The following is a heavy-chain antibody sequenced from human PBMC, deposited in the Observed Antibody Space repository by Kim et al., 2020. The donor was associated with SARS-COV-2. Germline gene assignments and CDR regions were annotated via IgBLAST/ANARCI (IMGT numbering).Heavy chain of an antibody. Sequence: GGSLRLSCAASGFTFNNYAMSWVRQAPGSGLEWVSGISGGRKQYADSVKGRFTVSRDYSKSTLYLQMNSLRADDTAVYYCAKGGHFGYTSYDYWGQGTLVTVSS. CDR2: ISGGRK. V-gene: IGHV3-23*01. CDR3: AKGGHFGYTSYDY. D-gene: IGHD5-12*01. J-gene: IGHJ4*02. CDR1: GFTFNNYA.